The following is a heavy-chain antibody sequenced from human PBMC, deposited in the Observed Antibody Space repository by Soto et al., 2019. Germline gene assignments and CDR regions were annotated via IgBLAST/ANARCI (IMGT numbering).Heavy chain of an antibody. Sequence: GGSLRLSCTASGFTFSNYAMSWVRQAPGKGLEWVSAITRTDSTYYADSVKGRFTISRDNSRNTLYLQMNSLGDEDAAVYYCARDPKTSGGQHWAFNYFDSWGQGTLVTVSS. CDR1: GFTFSNYA. V-gene: IGHV3-23*01. CDR3: ARDPKTSGGQHWAFNYFDS. D-gene: IGHD7-27*01. CDR2: ITRTDST. J-gene: IGHJ4*02.